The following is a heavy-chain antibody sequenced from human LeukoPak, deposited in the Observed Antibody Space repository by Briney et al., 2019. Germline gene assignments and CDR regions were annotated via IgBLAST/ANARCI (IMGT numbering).Heavy chain of an antibody. CDR1: GFTFSSYS. Sequence: GGSLRLSCATSGFTFSSYSMNWVGQAPGKGLEWVSSISSGSSYIYYADSVKGRFTVSRDNAKNSLYLQMNSLRAEDTAVYYCARDPDGGNSGAHYYYGMDVWGQGTTVTVSS. J-gene: IGHJ6*02. CDR2: ISSGSSYI. V-gene: IGHV3-21*01. D-gene: IGHD4-23*01. CDR3: ARDPDGGNSGAHYYYGMDV.